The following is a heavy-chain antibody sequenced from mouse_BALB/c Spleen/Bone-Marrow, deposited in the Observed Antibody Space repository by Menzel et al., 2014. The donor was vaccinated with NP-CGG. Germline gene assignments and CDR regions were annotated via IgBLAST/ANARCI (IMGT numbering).Heavy chain of an antibody. D-gene: IGHD2-12*01. CDR1: GYSINRGYK. CDR2: IHYSGST. Sequence: SGADLVKPPQSLSLTCTVPGYSINRGYKWPWIRQFPGNRLEWMGSIHYSGSTNSNTSLKSRISITRDTYKNLFYQQLNAVATEDTSTYNRARVCDDCRIYLVYWGQGTTLSVS. V-gene: IGHV3-1*02. CDR3: ARVCDDCRIYLVY. J-gene: IGHJ2*01.